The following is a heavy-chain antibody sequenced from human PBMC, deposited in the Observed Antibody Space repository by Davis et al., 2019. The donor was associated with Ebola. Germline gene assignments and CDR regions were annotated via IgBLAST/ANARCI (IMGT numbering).Heavy chain of an antibody. Sequence: GGSLRLSCAASGFIFSDYYMSWVRQAPGKGLEWVSVIYSGGSTYYADSVKGRFTISRDNSKNTLYLQMNSLRAEDTAVYYCASQGYRSGYYGMDVWGQGTTVTVSS. CDR2: IYSGGST. V-gene: IGHV3-53*01. CDR3: ASQGYRSGYYGMDV. D-gene: IGHD5-18*01. J-gene: IGHJ6*02. CDR1: GFIFSDYY.